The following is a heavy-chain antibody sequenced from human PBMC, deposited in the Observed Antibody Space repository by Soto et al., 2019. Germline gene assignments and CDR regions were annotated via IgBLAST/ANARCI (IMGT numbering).Heavy chain of an antibody. D-gene: IGHD4-4*01. Sequence: PSETLSLTCTVSGGFIISYYWSWIRQPPGKGLEWIGYIYYSGSTNYNPSLKSRVTISVDTSKNQFSLKLSSVTAADTAVYYCARHSNYAADFTMDVWGKGTTVTVS. V-gene: IGHV4-59*08. CDR1: GGFIISYY. CDR3: ARHSNYAADFTMDV. J-gene: IGHJ6*03. CDR2: IYYSGST.